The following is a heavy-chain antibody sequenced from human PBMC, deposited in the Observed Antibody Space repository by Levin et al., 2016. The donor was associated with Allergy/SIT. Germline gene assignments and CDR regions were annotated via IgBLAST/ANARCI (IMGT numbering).Heavy chain of an antibody. D-gene: IGHD2-2*01. J-gene: IGHJ5*02. Sequence: PGKGLEWIGYIYYSGSTYYNPSLKSRVTISVDTSKNQFSLKLSSVTAADTAVYYCARHGGYHLKINWFDPWGQGTLVTVSS. V-gene: IGHV4-39*01. CDR2: IYYSGST. CDR3: ARHGGYHLKINWFDP.